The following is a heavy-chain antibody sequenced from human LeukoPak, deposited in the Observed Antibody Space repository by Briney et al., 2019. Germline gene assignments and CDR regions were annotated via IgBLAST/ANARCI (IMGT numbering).Heavy chain of an antibody. Sequence: GGSLRLSCAASGFTFSSYSMNWVRQAPGKGLEWVSYISTSSTIYYADSVKGRFTISRDNAKNSLYLQMNSLRAEDTAVYYCARLPRTTAAYWGQGTLVTVSS. CDR3: ARLPRTTAAY. J-gene: IGHJ4*02. V-gene: IGHV3-48*01. CDR2: ISTSSTI. CDR1: GFTFSSYS. D-gene: IGHD4-17*01.